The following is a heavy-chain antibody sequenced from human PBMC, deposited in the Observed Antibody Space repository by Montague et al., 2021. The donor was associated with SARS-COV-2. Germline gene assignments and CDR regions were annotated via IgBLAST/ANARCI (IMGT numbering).Heavy chain of an antibody. CDR1: GGSVSSDSYY. CDR2: FYYSGST. D-gene: IGHD3-9*01. CDR3: ARVYYDISAMDV. Sequence: SETLSLTCTVSGGSVSSDSYYWSWIRQPPGKGLEWIGYFYYSGSTNYNPSLKSRVTISVDTSENQFSLKLTSVTAADTAVYFCARVYYDISAMDVWGQGTTVTVSS. V-gene: IGHV4-61*01. J-gene: IGHJ6*02.